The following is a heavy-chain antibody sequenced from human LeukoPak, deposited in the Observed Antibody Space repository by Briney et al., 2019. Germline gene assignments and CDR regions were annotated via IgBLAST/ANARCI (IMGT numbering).Heavy chain of an antibody. CDR1: GFTFSSYG. V-gene: IGHV3-33*08. J-gene: IGHJ4*02. Sequence: PGGSLRLSCAASGFTFSSYGMHWARQAPGKGLEWVAVIWYDGSNKYYADSVKGRFTISRDNSKNTLYLQMNSLRAEDTAVYYCARDRVGASDWGQGTLVTVSS. CDR3: ARDRVGASD. CDR2: IWYDGSNK. D-gene: IGHD1-26*01.